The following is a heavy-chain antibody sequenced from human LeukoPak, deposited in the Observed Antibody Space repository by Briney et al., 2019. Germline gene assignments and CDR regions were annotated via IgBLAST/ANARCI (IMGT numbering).Heavy chain of an antibody. J-gene: IGHJ4*02. D-gene: IGHD3-22*01. CDR2: ISGSGGST. Sequence: GGSLRLSCAASGFTFSSYATSWVRQAPGKGLEWVSAISGSGGSTYYADSVKGRFTISRDNSKNTLYLQMNSLRAEDTAVYYCAKALYCYDSSGAHEYYFDYWGQGTLVTVSS. V-gene: IGHV3-23*01. CDR3: AKALYCYDSSGAHEYYFDY. CDR1: GFTFSSYA.